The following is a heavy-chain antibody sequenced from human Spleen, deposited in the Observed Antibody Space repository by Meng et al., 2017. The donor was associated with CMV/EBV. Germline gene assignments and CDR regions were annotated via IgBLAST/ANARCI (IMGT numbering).Heavy chain of an antibody. CDR1: GGSFSGYY. Sequence: QVPLKQWGAGLLKPSETLSLTCAVYGGSFSGYYWGWIRQSPGKGLEWIGEINDIGDTNYNPSLKSRVTISVDTSKNRFSLKLSSVTAADRAVYYCTRRTLPFEVWGQGTLVTVSS. J-gene: IGHJ4*02. CDR3: TRRTLPFEV. D-gene: IGHD1-14*01. CDR2: INDIGDT. V-gene: IGHV4-34*01.